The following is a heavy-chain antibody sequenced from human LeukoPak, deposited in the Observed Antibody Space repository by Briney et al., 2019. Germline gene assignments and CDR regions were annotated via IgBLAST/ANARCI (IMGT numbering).Heavy chain of an antibody. D-gene: IGHD1-26*01. CDR3: AKNLKPWELLVSFDY. CDR2: ISGSGGST. Sequence: GGSLRLSCAASGFTFSSYGMHWVRQAPGKGLEWVSAISGSGGSTYYADSVKGRFTISRDNSKNTLYLQMNSLRAEDTAVYYCAKNLKPWELLVSFDYWGQGTLVTVSS. J-gene: IGHJ4*02. CDR1: GFTFSSYG. V-gene: IGHV3-23*01.